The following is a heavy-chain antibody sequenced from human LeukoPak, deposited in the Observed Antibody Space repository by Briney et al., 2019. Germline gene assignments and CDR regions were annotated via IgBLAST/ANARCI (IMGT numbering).Heavy chain of an antibody. V-gene: IGHV4-59*08. CDR3: ARGPYSYDSSGAFDI. J-gene: IGHJ3*02. CDR2: IYYSGST. Sequence: SETLSLTCTVSGGSISSYYWSWIRQPPGKGLEWIGYIYYSGSTNYNPSLKSRVTISVDTSKNQFSLKLSSVTAAYTAVYFCARGPYSYDSSGAFDIWGQGTMVTVSS. CDR1: GGSISSYY. D-gene: IGHD3-22*01.